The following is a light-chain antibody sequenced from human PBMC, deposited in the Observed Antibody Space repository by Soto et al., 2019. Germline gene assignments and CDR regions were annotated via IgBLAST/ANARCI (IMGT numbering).Light chain of an antibody. CDR1: QSISSD. J-gene: IGKJ4*01. CDR2: GVS. CDR3: QQYYSWPPLT. Sequence: IVMTQSPATLSVSPGERVTLSCRASQSISSDLAWYQQKLGQAPRLLIYGVSTRATGIPARFSGSESGTDFTLTISSLQSEDFAVYYCQQYYSWPPLTFGGGTKVDIK. V-gene: IGKV3-15*01.